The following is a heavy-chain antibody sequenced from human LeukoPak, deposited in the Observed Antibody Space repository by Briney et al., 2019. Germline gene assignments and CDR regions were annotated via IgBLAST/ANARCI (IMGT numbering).Heavy chain of an antibody. CDR2: IYYSGST. CDR3: ARRTSGWYVDY. V-gene: IGHV4-59*05. Sequence: SETLSLTCTVSGGSIRSYYWSWIRQPPGKGLEWIGSIYYSGSTYYNPSLKSPVIISVDTSKNHFSLKLSSVTAADTAVYYCARRTSGWYVDYWGQGTLVTVSS. CDR1: GGSIRSYY. J-gene: IGHJ4*02. D-gene: IGHD6-19*01.